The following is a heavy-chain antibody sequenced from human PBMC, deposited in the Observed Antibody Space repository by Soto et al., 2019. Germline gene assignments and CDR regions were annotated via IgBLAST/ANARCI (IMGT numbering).Heavy chain of an antibody. Sequence: ASVKVSCKASGYTFTSYGISWVRQAPGQGLEWMGWISAYNGNTNYAQKLQGRVTMTTDTSTSTAYMELRSLRSDDTAVYYCARDQLERPAEGFYYYYGMDVWGQGTTVTVSS. CDR2: ISAYNGNT. V-gene: IGHV1-18*01. D-gene: IGHD1-1*01. CDR1: GYTFTSYG. J-gene: IGHJ6*02. CDR3: ARDQLERPAEGFYYYYGMDV.